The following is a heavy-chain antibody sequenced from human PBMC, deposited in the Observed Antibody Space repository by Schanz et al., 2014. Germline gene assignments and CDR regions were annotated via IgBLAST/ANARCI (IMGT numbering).Heavy chain of an antibody. CDR2: ISDYNADT. D-gene: IGHD6-13*01. CDR1: GYTFTSYG. V-gene: IGHV1-18*04. J-gene: IGHJ1*01. CDR3: AGATYSSSWYGGSEYFQH. Sequence: QVQLVQSGAEVKKPGASVKVSCKASGYTFTSYGISWVRQAPGQGPGGMGWISDYNADTKYAQKVQGRVTMTTDTSTSTAYMELRSLRSDDTAVYYCAGATYSSSWYGGSEYFQHWGQGTLVTVSS.